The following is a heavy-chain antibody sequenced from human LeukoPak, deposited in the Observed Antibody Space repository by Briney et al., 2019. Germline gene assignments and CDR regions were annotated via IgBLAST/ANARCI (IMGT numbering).Heavy chain of an antibody. CDR2: ISYSGST. CDR1: GDSITGYY. CDR3: ARTFSESYYYYGMDV. D-gene: IGHD1-26*01. V-gene: IGHV4-59*01. Sequence: SETLSLTCTVSGDSITGYYWSWIRQPPGKGLEWIGHISYSGSTNYNPSLKSRVTISVDTSKNQFSLKLSSVTAADTAVYYCARTFSESYYYYGMDVWGQGTTVTVSS. J-gene: IGHJ6*02.